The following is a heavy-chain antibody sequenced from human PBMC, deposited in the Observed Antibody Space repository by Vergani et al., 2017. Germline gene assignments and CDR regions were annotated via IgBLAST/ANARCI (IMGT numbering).Heavy chain of an antibody. CDR2: IYHSGNT. CDR3: ARERGVDGDYHVDY. V-gene: IGHV4-4*03. Sequence: VQLQESGPGLVEPPGTLSLPCAVSGCSLRTNYWWSWVRQPPGQGLEWIWEIYHSGNTNFNPSLKSRVTISVDKSKNQFSLKLISVTAADTAVYYCARERGVDGDYHVDYWGQGILVTVSS. J-gene: IGHJ4*02. CDR1: GCSLRTNYW. D-gene: IGHD4-11*01.